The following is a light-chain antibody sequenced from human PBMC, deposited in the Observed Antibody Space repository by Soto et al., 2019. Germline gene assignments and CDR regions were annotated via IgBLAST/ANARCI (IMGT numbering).Light chain of an antibody. Sequence: IQMTQSPSTLSASGGGRVTFTCRAGQSINIWLAWYQQKPGKAPNLLIYKASTLEVGVPSRFSGSGSGTEFALTISTLQPSDFATYYCQQYNSYPWTFGQGTKVDIK. V-gene: IGKV1-5*03. J-gene: IGKJ1*01. CDR3: QQYNSYPWT. CDR1: QSINIW. CDR2: KAS.